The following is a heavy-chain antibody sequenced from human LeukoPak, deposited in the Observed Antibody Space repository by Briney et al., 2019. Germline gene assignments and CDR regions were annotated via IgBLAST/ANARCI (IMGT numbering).Heavy chain of an antibody. D-gene: IGHD1-26*01. Sequence: SETLSLTCTVSGGSISTYYWSWIRQPPGKGLEWIGYIYYSGSTNCNPSLKSRVTISVDTSKNQFSLKLSSVTAADTAVYSCARGRSGSSLYYFNYWGQGSLGTVSS. J-gene: IGHJ4*02. CDR3: ARGRSGSSLYYFNY. CDR1: GGSISTYY. V-gene: IGHV4-59*01. CDR2: IYYSGST.